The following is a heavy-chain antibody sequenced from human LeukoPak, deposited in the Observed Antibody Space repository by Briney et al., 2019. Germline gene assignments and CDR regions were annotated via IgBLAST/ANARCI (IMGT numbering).Heavy chain of an antibody. V-gene: IGHV4-34*01. Sequence: SETLSLTCAVYGGSFSGYYWSWIRQPPGKGLEWIGEINHSGSTNYNPSLKSRVTISVDTSKNQFSLKLSSVTAADTAVYYCARNNPYGVRKGWFDPWGQGTLVTVSS. CDR3: ARNNPYGVRKGWFDP. D-gene: IGHD4-17*01. J-gene: IGHJ5*02. CDR1: GGSFSGYY. CDR2: INHSGST.